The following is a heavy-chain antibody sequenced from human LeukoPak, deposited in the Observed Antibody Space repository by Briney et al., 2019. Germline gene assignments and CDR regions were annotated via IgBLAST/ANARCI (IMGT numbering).Heavy chain of an antibody. Sequence: SETLSLTCTVSGGSISSYYWSWIRQPPGKGLEWIGYIYYSGSTNYNPSLKSRVTISVDTSKNQFSLKLSSVTAADTAVYYCARRRSGGSNGMDVWGQGTTVTVSS. V-gene: IGHV4-59*12. CDR1: GGSISSYY. D-gene: IGHD2-15*01. CDR3: ARRRSGGSNGMDV. CDR2: IYYSGST. J-gene: IGHJ6*02.